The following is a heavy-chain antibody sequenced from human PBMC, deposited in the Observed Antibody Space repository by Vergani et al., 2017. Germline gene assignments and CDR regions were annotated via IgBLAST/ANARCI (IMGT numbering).Heavy chain of an antibody. CDR1: GGSISSGGYY. CDR2: IYYSGST. D-gene: IGHD3-9*01. Sequence: QVQLQESGPGLVKPSQTLSLTCTVSGGSISSGGYYWSWIRQHPGKGLEWIGYIYYSGSTYYNPSLKSRGTISVDTSKNQFSLKLSSVTAEDTAVYYWARDFGYYDILTGYYVPSPSDYWGQGTLVTVSS. V-gene: IGHV4-31*03. CDR3: ARDFGYYDILTGYYVPSPSDY. J-gene: IGHJ4*02.